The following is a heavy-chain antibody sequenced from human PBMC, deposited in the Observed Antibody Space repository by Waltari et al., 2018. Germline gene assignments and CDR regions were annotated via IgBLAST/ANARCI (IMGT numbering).Heavy chain of an antibody. V-gene: IGHV3-7*01. CDR2: MRQDRSGR. D-gene: IGHD1-26*01. CDR1: GFTFRSYW. CDR3: ASRSGSYYDY. J-gene: IGHJ4*02. Sequence: EVQLVESGGGLVQPGGSLRLSCAASGFTFRSYWMRWVRPAPGKGLGWLAYMRQDRSGRYYGDSVKVRFTISRDNAKNSLYLQMNGLRAWDTAVYYCASRSGSYYDYWGQGTLVTVSS.